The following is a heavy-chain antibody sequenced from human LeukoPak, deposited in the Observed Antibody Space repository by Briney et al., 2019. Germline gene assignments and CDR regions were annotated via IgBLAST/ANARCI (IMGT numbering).Heavy chain of an antibody. CDR3: ARDGVYGDYFGYYYYYMDV. J-gene: IGHJ6*03. V-gene: IGHV4-4*07. CDR2: IYTSEST. Sequence: SETLSLTCTVSGGSISSYYWSWIRQPAGKGLEWIGRIYTSESTNYNPSLKSRVTMSVDTSKNQFSLKLSSVTAADTAVYYCARDGVYGDYFGYYYYYMDVWGKGTTVTVSS. D-gene: IGHD4-17*01. CDR1: GGSISSYY.